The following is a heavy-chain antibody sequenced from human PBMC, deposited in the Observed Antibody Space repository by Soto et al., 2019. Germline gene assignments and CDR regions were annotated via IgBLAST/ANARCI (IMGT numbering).Heavy chain of an antibody. CDR1: GCTFSSYA. J-gene: IGHJ4*02. Sequence: SVKVSCKASGCTFSSYAISWVRQAPGQGLEWMGGIIPIFGTANYAQKFQGRVTITADESTSTAYMELSSLRSEDTAVYYCARDMSDGYNYFDYWGQGTLVTVSS. V-gene: IGHV1-69*13. D-gene: IGHD5-12*01. CDR3: ARDMSDGYNYFDY. CDR2: IIPIFGTA.